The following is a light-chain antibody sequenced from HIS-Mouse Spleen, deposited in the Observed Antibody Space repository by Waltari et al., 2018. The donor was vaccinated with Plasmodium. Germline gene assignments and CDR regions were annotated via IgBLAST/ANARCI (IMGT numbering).Light chain of an antibody. CDR1: ALPKKY. V-gene: IGLV3-10*01. J-gene: IGLJ3*02. Sequence: SYELTPPPSVSVSPGQTARITCSGYALPKKYAYWYQQKSGQAPVLVIYEDSKRPSGIPERFSGSSSGTMAILTISGAQVEDEADYYCYSTDSSGNHRVFGGGTKLTVL. CDR2: EDS. CDR3: YSTDSSGNHRV.